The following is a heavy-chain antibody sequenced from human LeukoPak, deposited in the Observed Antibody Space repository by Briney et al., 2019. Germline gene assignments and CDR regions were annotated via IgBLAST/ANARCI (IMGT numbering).Heavy chain of an antibody. CDR3: ARLGYSGYDLQSKDV. D-gene: IGHD5-12*01. V-gene: IGHV4-34*01. CDR2: INHSGST. CDR1: GGSFSGYY. Sequence: SETLSLTCAVYGGSFSGYYWSWIRQPPGKGLEWIGEINHSGSTNYNPSLKSRVTISVDTSKNQFSLKLSSVTAADTAVYYCARLGYSGYDLQSKDVWGKGTTVTISS. J-gene: IGHJ6*04.